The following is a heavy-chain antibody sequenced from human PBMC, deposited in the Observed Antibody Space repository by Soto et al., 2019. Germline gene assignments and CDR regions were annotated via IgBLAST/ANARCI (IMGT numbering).Heavy chain of an antibody. D-gene: IGHD3-16*01. V-gene: IGHV4-59*01. CDR1: GGSISIYY. Sequence: QVQLQESGPGLVKPSETLSLTCTVSGGSISIYYWRWIRQPPGKGLEWIGYIYYSGSTNYNPSLKSRVTISVDTSKNQFSLKLSSVTAADTAVYYCARRYGGNFDYWGQGTLVTVSS. CDR3: ARRYGGNFDY. CDR2: IYYSGST. J-gene: IGHJ4*02.